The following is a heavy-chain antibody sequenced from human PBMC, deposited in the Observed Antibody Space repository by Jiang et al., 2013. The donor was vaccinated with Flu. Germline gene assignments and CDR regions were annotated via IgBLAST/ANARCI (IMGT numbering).Heavy chain of an antibody. Sequence: VQPGGSLRLSCSASGFTFSSYAMHWVRQAPGKGLEYVSAISSNGGSTYYADSVKGRFTISRDNSKNTLYLQMSSLRAEDTAVYYCVSDRPCGGDCYSVAFDIWGQGTMVTVSS. CDR1: GFTFSSYA. D-gene: IGHD2-21*02. CDR3: VSDRPCGGDCYSVAFDI. J-gene: IGHJ3*02. CDR2: ISSNGGST. V-gene: IGHV3-64D*06.